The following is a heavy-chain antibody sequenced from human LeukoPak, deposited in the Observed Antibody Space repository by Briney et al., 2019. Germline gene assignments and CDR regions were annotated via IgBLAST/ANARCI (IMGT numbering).Heavy chain of an antibody. D-gene: IGHD6-13*01. CDR2: IYPGDSDT. J-gene: IGHJ4*02. Sequence: GESLKISCKCSGYSFTNYWIGWVRQMPGKGLEWMGIIYPGDSDTRYSPSFQGQVTISADKSISTAYLQWSSLKASDTAMYYCARHVGDSSRWYSDWGQGTLVTVSS. CDR3: ARHVGDSSRWYSD. CDR1: GYSFTNYW. V-gene: IGHV5-51*01.